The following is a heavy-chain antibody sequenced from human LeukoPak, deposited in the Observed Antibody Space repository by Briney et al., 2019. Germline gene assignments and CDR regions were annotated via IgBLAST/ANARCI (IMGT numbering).Heavy chain of an antibody. D-gene: IGHD3-22*01. CDR2: IYTSGST. J-gene: IGHJ6*03. V-gene: IGHV4-61*02. Sequence: SETLSLTCTVSGGSISSGSYYWSWIRQPAGKGLEWIGRIYTSGSTHYNPSLKSRVTISLDTSKNQFSLKLSSVTAADTAVYYCARAGPSDSSGYYYKYYYYMDVWGKGTTVTISS. CDR1: GGSISSGSYY. CDR3: ARAGPSDSSGYYYKYYYYMDV.